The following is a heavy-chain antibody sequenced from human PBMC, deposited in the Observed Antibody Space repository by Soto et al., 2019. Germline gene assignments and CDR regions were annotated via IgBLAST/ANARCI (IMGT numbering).Heavy chain of an antibody. CDR3: ARHPDDGSGYYYYGMDV. D-gene: IGHD3-10*01. CDR2: IYYSGST. Sequence: SETLSLTCTVSGGSLSSSSYYWGWIRQPPGKGLEWIGSIYYSGSTYYNPSLKSRVTISVDTSKNQFSLKLSSVTAADTAVYYCARHPDDGSGYYYYGMDVWGQGTTVTVSS. J-gene: IGHJ6*02. V-gene: IGHV4-39*01. CDR1: GGSLSSSSYY.